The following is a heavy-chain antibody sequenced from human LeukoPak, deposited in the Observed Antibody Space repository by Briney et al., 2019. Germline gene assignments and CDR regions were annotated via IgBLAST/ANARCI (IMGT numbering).Heavy chain of an antibody. J-gene: IGHJ1*01. D-gene: IGHD1-14*01. CDR3: ARDGVPLTNLVARPFHP. Sequence: SETLSLTCTVSVGSMRNSYWSWIRHPARKGLEWVGRIFTTGSTNYNPSLKSRVTMSIDTSKNQFSLKMTSVTAADTAVYYCARDGVPLTNLVARPFHPWGQGTLVTVSS. V-gene: IGHV4-4*07. CDR1: VGSMRNSY. CDR2: IFTTGST.